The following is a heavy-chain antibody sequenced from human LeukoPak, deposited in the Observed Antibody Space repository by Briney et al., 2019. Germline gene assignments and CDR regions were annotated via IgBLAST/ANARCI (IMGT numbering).Heavy chain of an antibody. Sequence: ASVKVSCKASGYTFTGYYMHWVRQAPGQGLEWMGWINPNSGGTNYAQKFQGRVTMTRDTSISTAYMELSRLRSDDKAVYYCARDLKIAAVTWGFDPWGQGTLVTVSS. V-gene: IGHV1-2*02. D-gene: IGHD1-26*01. CDR3: ARDLKIAAVTWGFDP. CDR2: INPNSGGT. CDR1: GYTFTGYY. J-gene: IGHJ5*02.